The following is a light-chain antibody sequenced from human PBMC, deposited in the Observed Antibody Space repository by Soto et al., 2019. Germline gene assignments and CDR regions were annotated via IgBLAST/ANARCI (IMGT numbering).Light chain of an antibody. CDR1: RSDVGGYNY. CDR3: SSYTSSSTLVV. J-gene: IGLJ2*01. CDR2: EVS. V-gene: IGLV2-14*01. Sequence: QSVLTQAASVSGSPGQPITISCTGTRSDVGGYNYVSWYQQHPGKAPKLMIYEVSNRPSGVSNRFSGSKSGNTASLTISGLHADDEADYYCSSYTSSSTLVVFGGGTKLTVL.